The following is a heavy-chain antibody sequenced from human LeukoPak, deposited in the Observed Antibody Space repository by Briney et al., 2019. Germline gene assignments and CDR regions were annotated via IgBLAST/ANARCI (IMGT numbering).Heavy chain of an antibody. CDR3: AASSGWWRLDY. V-gene: IGHV4-4*02. Sequence: SETLSLTCAVSGVSVTSGYWWSWVRQSPGRGLEWIGEISRSGSTTYMPFLKSRLSMSMDRSKNEFSLKLTSVTAADTATYFCAASSGWWRLDYWGQGALATV. D-gene: IGHD6-19*01. CDR2: ISRSGST. CDR1: GVSVTSGYW. J-gene: IGHJ4*02.